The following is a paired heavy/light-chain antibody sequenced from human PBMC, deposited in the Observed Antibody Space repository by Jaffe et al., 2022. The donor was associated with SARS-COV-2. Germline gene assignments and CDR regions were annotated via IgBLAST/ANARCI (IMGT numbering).Light chain of an antibody. CDR3: QQYGSSPWT. J-gene: IGKJ1*01. Sequence: EIVLTQSPGTLSLSLGQGATLSCRASQIVGGNYLAWYQQRPGQTPRLLIYDSSSRATGIPDRFSGSVSVSGTAFTLTISRLELEDSAVYYCQQYGSSPWTFGQGTKVEI. CDR2: DSS. V-gene: IGKV3-20*01. CDR1: QIVGGNY.
Heavy chain of an antibody. CDR3: AKDGFSSGTYYKGYMDV. D-gene: IGHD3-10*01. CDR2: IRWNSGII. J-gene: IGHJ6*04. V-gene: IGHV3-9*01. Sequence: EVQLLESGGGLTQPGRSLRLSCSGSGFRFGDHAMHWVRQAPGKGLEWVSGIRWNSGIIDYAGSVKGRFTISRDNAKNSLYLQMNSLRVEDTALYFCAKDGFSSGTYYKGYMDVWGEGTTVTVSS. CDR1: GFRFGDHA.